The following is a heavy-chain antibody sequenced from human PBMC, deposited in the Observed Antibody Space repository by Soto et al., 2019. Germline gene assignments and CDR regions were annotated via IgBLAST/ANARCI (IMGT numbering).Heavy chain of an antibody. V-gene: IGHV3-74*01. CDR2: IDPDGSDT. Sequence: GGSLRLSCAASGFAFRRFPMHWVRQAPGKGLVWVSRIDPDGSDTTYADSVKGRFTISRDNAKNIVYLQMSSLRAEDTALYYCATMAGTYPYWGQGTLVTVSS. CDR3: ATMAGTYPY. CDR1: GFAFRRFP. J-gene: IGHJ4*02. D-gene: IGHD1-26*01.